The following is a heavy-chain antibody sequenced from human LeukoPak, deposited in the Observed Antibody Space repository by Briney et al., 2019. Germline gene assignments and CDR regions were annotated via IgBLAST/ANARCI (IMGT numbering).Heavy chain of an antibody. V-gene: IGHV3-7*01. CDR2: IKRDGSEK. CDR1: GFTFSSYW. J-gene: IGHJ4*02. CDR3: ARASGSYYFDY. Sequence: GGSLRLSCAASGFTFSSYWMSWVRQAPGKGLEWVANIKRDGSEKYYVDSVKGRFTISRDNAKNSLYLQMNSLRAEDTAVYYCARASGSYYFDYWGQGTLVTVSS. D-gene: IGHD1-26*01.